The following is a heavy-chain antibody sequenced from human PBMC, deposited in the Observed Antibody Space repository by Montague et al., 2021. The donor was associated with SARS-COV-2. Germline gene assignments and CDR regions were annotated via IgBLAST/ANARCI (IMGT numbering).Heavy chain of an antibody. J-gene: IGHJ2*01. CDR2: IYTSGST. Sequence: TLSLTCTVSGGSISSGSYYWSWIRQPAGKGLEWIGRIYTSGSTNYTPSLKSRVTISVDTSKNQFSLRLTSVTAADTAVYYCAREFRIELWQTNWYFGLWGRGTLVTVPS. V-gene: IGHV4-61*02. D-gene: IGHD3-16*01. CDR3: AREFRIELWQTNWYFGL. CDR1: GGSISSGSYY.